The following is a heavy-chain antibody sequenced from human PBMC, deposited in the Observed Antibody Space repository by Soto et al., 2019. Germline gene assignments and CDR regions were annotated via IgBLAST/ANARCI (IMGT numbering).Heavy chain of an antibody. D-gene: IGHD2-8*02. J-gene: IGHJ6*03. CDR1: GFTFSSYG. Sequence: EAQLLESGGGLVQPGGSLRLSCAASGFTFSSYGMNWVRQAPGKGLEWVSSITATGGNTYYADSVKGRCTISRDNSKDTLSLQMNSLRAEDTAVYYCAGRYCTAGICYTNYYYDMEVWGKGTTVTVSS. CDR2: ITATGGNT. V-gene: IGHV3-23*01. CDR3: AGRYCTAGICYTNYYYDMEV.